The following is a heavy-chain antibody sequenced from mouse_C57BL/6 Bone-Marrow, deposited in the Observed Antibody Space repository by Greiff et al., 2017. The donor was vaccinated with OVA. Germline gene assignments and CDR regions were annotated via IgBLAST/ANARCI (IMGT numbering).Heavy chain of an antibody. D-gene: IGHD1-1*01. CDR2: IYPGSGST. CDR3: AREDYYGSRAYAMDY. CDR1: GYTFTSYW. Sequence: QVQLQQPGAELVKPGASVKMSCKASGYTFTSYWITWVKQRPGQGLEWIGDIYPGSGSTNYNEKLKSKATLTVDTSSSTAYMQLSSLTSEDSAVYYCAREDYYGSRAYAMDYWGQVTSVTVSS. V-gene: IGHV1-55*01. J-gene: IGHJ4*01.